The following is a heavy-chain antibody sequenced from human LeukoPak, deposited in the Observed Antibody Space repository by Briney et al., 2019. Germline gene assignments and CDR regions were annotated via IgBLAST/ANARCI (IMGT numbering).Heavy chain of an antibody. V-gene: IGHV4-59*01. J-gene: IGHJ4*02. Sequence: SETLSLTYTVSGGSISTYYWSWIRQPPGKGLEWIGYIYYSGSTSYNPSLKSRVTISVDASKNQFSLKLSSVTTADTAVYYCARGKSLDYWGQGTLVTVSS. CDR1: GGSISTYY. CDR2: IYYSGST. CDR3: ARGKSLDY.